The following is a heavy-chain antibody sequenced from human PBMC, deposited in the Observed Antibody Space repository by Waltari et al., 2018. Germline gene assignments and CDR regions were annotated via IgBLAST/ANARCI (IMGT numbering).Heavy chain of an antibody. J-gene: IGHJ2*01. Sequence: QVQLQESGPGLVKPSETLSLTCTVSGVSISSYYWSWIRQPAGQGLEWIGRIYTSGSTNYNPSLKSRVTMSVDTSKKQFSLKLSSVTAADTAVYYCARTYYYDSSGYYPGYFDLWGRGTLVTVSS. D-gene: IGHD3-22*01. V-gene: IGHV4-4*07. CDR1: GVSISSYY. CDR2: IYTSGST. CDR3: ARTYYYDSSGYYPGYFDL.